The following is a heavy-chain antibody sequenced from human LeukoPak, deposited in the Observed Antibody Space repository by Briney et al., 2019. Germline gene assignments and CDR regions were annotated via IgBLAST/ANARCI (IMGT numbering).Heavy chain of an antibody. CDR2: ISGSGGST. CDR3: AKDLGYGYGDAFDI. Sequence: GGTLRLSCAASGFTFSSYGMSWVRQAPGKGLEWVSAISGSGGSTYYADSGKGRFTISRDNSKNTLYLQMNSLRAEDTAVYYCAKDLGYGYGDAFDIWGQGTMVTVSS. V-gene: IGHV3-23*01. D-gene: IGHD5-18*01. J-gene: IGHJ3*02. CDR1: GFTFSSYG.